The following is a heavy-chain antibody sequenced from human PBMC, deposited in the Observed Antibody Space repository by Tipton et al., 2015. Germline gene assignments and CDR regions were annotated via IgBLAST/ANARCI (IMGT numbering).Heavy chain of an antibody. J-gene: IGHJ4*02. V-gene: IGHV4-59*12. CDR3: AREKRTTIIRDYFDH. Sequence: LRLSCTVSGGSISSYYWSWMRQPPGKGLEWIGYIYYSGSTNYNPSLKSRVTISVDTSKNQFSLKLSSVTAADTAVYYCAREKRTTIIRDYFDHWGQGTLVTVSS. D-gene: IGHD4-11*01. CDR2: IYYSGST. CDR1: GGSISSYY.